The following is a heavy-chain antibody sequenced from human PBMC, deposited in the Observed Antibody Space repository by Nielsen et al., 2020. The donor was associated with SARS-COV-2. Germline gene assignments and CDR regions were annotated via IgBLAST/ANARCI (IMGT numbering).Heavy chain of an antibody. CDR1: GFTFSSHS. V-gene: IGHV3-21*01. J-gene: IGHJ6*02. Sequence: GESPKTFCAASGFTFSSHSMNWVRQAPGKGLEWVSSISSSSSYIYYADPVKGRFTIPRDNAKNSLYLQMNSLKAEDTAVYYGTSFGVVIDYGMDVWGQGTTVTVSS. CDR2: ISSSSSYI. D-gene: IGHD3-3*01. CDR3: TSFGVVIDYGMDV.